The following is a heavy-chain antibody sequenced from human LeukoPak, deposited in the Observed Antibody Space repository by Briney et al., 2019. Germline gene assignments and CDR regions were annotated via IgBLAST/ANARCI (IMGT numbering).Heavy chain of an antibody. Sequence: PGGSLRLSCAASGSTFSSYSMNWVRQAPGKGLEWVSSISSSSSYIYYADSVEGRFTISRDNAKNSLYLQMNSLRAEDTAVYYCARDVSPYSSGWYGYWGQGTLVTVSS. CDR1: GSTFSSYS. J-gene: IGHJ4*02. D-gene: IGHD6-19*01. V-gene: IGHV3-21*01. CDR3: ARDVSPYSSGWYGY. CDR2: ISSSSSYI.